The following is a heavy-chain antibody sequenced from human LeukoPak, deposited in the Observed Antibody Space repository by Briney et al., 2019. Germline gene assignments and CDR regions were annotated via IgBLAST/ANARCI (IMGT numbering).Heavy chain of an antibody. CDR2: ISWNSSSI. CDR3: AKGPYDYGDYMFGY. CDR1: GFTFDDYA. Sequence: PGGSLRLSCAASGFTFDDYAMHWVPQAPGKGLEWGSGISWNSSSIVYADSVKGRPTISRDNAKNSLYLQMNSLRAEDTALYYCAKGPYDYGDYMFGYWGEGTLVTVSS. D-gene: IGHD4-17*01. V-gene: IGHV3-9*01. J-gene: IGHJ4*02.